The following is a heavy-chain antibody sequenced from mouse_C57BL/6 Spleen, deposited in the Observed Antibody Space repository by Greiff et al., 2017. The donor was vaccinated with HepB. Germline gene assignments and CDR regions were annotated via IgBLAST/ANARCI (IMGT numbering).Heavy chain of an antibody. D-gene: IGHD1-1*01. CDR1: GFTFSDYY. V-gene: IGHV5-16*01. Sequence: EVKLVESEGGLVQPGSSMELSCTASGFTFSDYYMAWVRQVPEKGLEWVANINYDGSSTYYLDSLKSRFIISRDNAKNILYLQMSSLKSEDTATYYCARDGPDYDGSSYGYFDVWGTGTTVTVSS. CDR3: ARDGPDYDGSSYGYFDV. J-gene: IGHJ1*03. CDR2: INYDGSST.